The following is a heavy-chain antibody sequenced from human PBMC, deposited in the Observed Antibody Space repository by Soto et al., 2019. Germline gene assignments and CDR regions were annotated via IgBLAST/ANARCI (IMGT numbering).Heavy chain of an antibody. CDR2: ISPYTGNT. CDR3: VMVDNYVTPTPQDV. Sequence: QVQLVQSGEEVKKPGASVKVSCKASGYIFVNYGIAWVRQAPGQGLEWMGWISPYTGNTHSATKVQGRLTMTTHTSTSTAYMDLRSLTSDDTAVYYCVMVDNYVTPTPQDVWGQGTTVTVSS. D-gene: IGHD3-16*01. CDR1: GYIFVNYG. J-gene: IGHJ6*02. V-gene: IGHV1-18*01.